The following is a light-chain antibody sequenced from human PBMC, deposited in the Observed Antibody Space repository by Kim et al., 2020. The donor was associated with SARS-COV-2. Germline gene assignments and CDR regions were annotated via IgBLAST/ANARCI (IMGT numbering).Light chain of an antibody. Sequence: ASIGDRVTNTCRASQGISHYLAWYQQKPGKVPKLLIYAASALQSGVPSRFSGSGSGPDFTLTISSLQPEDVATYYCQKYNRAPFTFGPGTKVDIK. CDR2: AAS. CDR1: QGISHY. CDR3: QKYNRAPFT. J-gene: IGKJ3*01. V-gene: IGKV1-27*01.